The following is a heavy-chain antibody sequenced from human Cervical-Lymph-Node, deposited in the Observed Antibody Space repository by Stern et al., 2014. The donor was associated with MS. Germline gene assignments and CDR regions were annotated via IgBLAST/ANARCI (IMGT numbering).Heavy chain of an antibody. Sequence: QVQLVQSGGGVVQPGRSLRLSCAASGFTFSSSGMHWVRQAPGKGLEWVAVISYDGSNKYYADSVKGRFTISRDNSKNTLYLQMNSLRAEDTAVYYCAKESGYQLLLRFAYWGQGTLVTVSS. CDR2: ISYDGSNK. V-gene: IGHV3-30*18. CDR1: GFTFSSSG. J-gene: IGHJ4*02. D-gene: IGHD2-2*01. CDR3: AKESGYQLLLRFAY.